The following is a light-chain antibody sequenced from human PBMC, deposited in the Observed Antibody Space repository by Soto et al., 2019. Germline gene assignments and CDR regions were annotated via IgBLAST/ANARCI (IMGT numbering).Light chain of an antibody. Sequence: QSALTQPASVSGSPGQSITISCTGTSNDVGGYNYVSWYQQHPGKAPKLMIYEVSNRPSGVSNRFSGSKSGNTASLTISGLRAEDEAAYYCSSYSSSSTPALFGGGTKLTVL. J-gene: IGLJ2*01. CDR1: SNDVGGYNY. CDR2: EVS. V-gene: IGLV2-14*01. CDR3: SSYSSSSTPAL.